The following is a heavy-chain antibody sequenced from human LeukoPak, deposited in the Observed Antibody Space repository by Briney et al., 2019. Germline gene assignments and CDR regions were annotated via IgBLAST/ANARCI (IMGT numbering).Heavy chain of an antibody. CDR3: GGRVAAPRDAFDI. J-gene: IGHJ3*02. D-gene: IGHD3-16*01. Sequence: PGGSLRLSCAASGFTFGSYAMHWVRQAPGKGLDWLTAISFDGTNTYYADSVKGRFTISRDNSKNTLYLQMNSLRAEDTAVYYCGGRVAAPRDAFDIWGQGTVVTVFS. CDR2: ISFDGTNT. V-gene: IGHV3-30*04. CDR1: GFTFGSYA.